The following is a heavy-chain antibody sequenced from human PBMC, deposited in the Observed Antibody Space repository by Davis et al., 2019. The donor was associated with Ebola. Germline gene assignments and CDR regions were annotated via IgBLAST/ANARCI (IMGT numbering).Heavy chain of an antibody. CDR1: GFTFDDYT. CDR3: SVRHVGDYGDYGFDY. J-gene: IGHJ4*02. D-gene: IGHD4-17*01. Sequence: PGGSLRLSCAASGFTFDDYTMHWVRQAPGKGLEWVSLISWDGGSTYYADSVKGRFTISRDNSKNSLYLQMNSLRTEDTALYYCSVRHVGDYGDYGFDYWGQGTLVTVSS. CDR2: ISWDGGST. V-gene: IGHV3-43*01.